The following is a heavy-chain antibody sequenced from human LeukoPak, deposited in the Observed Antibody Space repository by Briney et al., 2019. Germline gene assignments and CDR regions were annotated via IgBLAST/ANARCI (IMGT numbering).Heavy chain of an antibody. CDR2: INPNSGGT. J-gene: IGHJ4*02. V-gene: IGHV1-2*02. CDR1: GYTFTGYY. Sequence: GASVKVSCKASGYTFTGYYMHWVRQAPGQGLEWMGWINPNSGGTNYAQKFQGRVTMTRDTSISTAYMELSRLRSDDTAVYYCARDKKGYCSSTSCLNLDYWGQGTLVTVFS. CDR3: ARDKKGYCSSTSCLNLDY. D-gene: IGHD2-2*01.